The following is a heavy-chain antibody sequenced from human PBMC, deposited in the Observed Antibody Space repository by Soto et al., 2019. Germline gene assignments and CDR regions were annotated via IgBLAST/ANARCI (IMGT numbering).Heavy chain of an antibody. J-gene: IGHJ6*02. CDR3: TTDPYSSIAVAGIYYYYGMDV. CDR2: IKSKTDGGTT. V-gene: IGHV3-15*01. D-gene: IGHD6-19*01. Sequence: GESLKISCAASGFTFSNAWMSWVRQAPGKGLEWVGRIKSKTDGGTTDYAAPVKGRFTISRDDSKNTLYLQMNSLKTEDTAVYYCTTDPYSSIAVAGIYYYYGMDVWGQGTTVTVSS. CDR1: GFTFSNAW.